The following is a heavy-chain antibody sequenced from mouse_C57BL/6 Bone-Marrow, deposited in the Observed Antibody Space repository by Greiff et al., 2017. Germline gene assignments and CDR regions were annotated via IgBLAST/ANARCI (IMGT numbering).Heavy chain of an antibody. Sequence: EVKLVESGGGLVQPGGSMKLSCAASGFTFSDAWMDWVRQSPEKGLEWVAEIRNKANNHATYYAESVKGRFTISRDDSKRSVYLQMNSLRAEDTGIYYCTDYGSSRGFAYWGQGTLVTVSA. CDR1: GFTFSDAW. J-gene: IGHJ3*01. CDR3: TDYGSSRGFAY. CDR2: IRNKANNHAT. D-gene: IGHD1-1*01. V-gene: IGHV6-6*01.